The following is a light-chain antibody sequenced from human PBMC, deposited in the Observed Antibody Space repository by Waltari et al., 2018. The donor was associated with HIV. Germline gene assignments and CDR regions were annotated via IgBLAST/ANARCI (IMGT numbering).Light chain of an antibody. CDR2: AAS. V-gene: IGKV1-8*01. CDR1: PGISSS. J-gene: IGKJ1*01. CDR3: QQYYSYPRT. Sequence: AIRMTPSPSSFSASTGGRVTITCRASPGISSSLAWYQQKPGKAPKLLIYAASTLQSGVPSRFSGSGSGTDFTLTISCLQSEDFATYYCQQYYSYPRTFGQGTKVEIK.